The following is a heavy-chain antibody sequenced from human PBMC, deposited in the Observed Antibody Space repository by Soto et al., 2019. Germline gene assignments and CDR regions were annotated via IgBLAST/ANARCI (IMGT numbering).Heavy chain of an antibody. V-gene: IGHV4-59*12. J-gene: IGHJ6*03. CDR2: INYSGST. CDR1: GGYISSYC. CDR3: ARGLVLRFLEWSYNYYYYMDV. D-gene: IGHD3-3*01. Sequence: SVTLCLTCTVAGGYISSYCWSWIRKPPGKGLEWIGDINYSGSTNYNPSLKSRVTISVDTSKNQFSLKLSSVTAADTAVYYCARGLVLRFLEWSYNYYYYMDVWGKGTTVTVSS.